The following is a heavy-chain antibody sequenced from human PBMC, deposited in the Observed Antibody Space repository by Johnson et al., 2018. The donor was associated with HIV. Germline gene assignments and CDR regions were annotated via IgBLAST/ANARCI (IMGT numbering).Heavy chain of an antibody. D-gene: IGHD1-26*01. CDR1: GFAFSSYA. V-gene: IGHV3-15*01. CDR2: IKSQTDGGTT. CDR3: TTDWGSYHEYAFDI. Sequence: VQLVESGGGVVQPGRSLRLSCAASGFAFSSYAMHWVRQTPGKGLEWVGRIKSQTDGGTTDYAAPVKGRFTISRDDSKNTLYLKMNSLKPEDTAVYSCTTDWGSYHEYAFDIWGQGTMVTVSS. J-gene: IGHJ3*02.